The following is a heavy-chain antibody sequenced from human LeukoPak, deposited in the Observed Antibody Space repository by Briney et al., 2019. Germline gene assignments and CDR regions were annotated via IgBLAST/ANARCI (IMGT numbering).Heavy chain of an antibody. V-gene: IGHV4-39*07. J-gene: IGHJ4*02. D-gene: IGHD3-22*01. CDR1: GGSISSSSYY. CDR2: IYYSGST. CDR3: ARDAGGYYDSSGFDY. Sequence: SETLSLTCTVSGGSISSSSYYWGWIRQPPGKGLEWIGSIYYSGSTYYNPSLKSRVTISVDTSKNQFSLKLSSVTAADTAVYYCARDAGGYYDSSGFDYWGQGTLVTVSS.